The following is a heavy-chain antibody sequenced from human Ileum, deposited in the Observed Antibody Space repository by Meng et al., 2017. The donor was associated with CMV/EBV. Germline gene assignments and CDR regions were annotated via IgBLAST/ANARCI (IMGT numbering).Heavy chain of an antibody. Sequence: GEALKISCAAAGFMIFDYAISWVRQLAGRGLEWGSSITWDGDSTGYADSVKGRFTISRDNAKTSLYVQMNRLRADDTAFYYCTRDSGLQLWWGDFWGQGTPVTVSS. D-gene: IGHD5-18*01. CDR3: TRDSGLQLWWGDF. V-gene: IGHV3-20*04. CDR2: ITWDGDST. J-gene: IGHJ4*01. CDR1: GFMIFDYA.